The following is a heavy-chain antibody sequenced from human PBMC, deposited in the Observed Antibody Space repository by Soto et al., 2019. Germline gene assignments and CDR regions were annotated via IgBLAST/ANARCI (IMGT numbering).Heavy chain of an antibody. CDR2: ISGSGGST. J-gene: IGHJ4*02. CDR1: GFTFSSDA. Sequence: GGSLRLSCAASGFTFSSDAMTCISQPPWKGLEWVSAISGSGGSTYYADSVKGRFTISRDNSRNTLYLQMNSLRAEDRAVYYCAKVNPYYDISGYYFDYWGQGTLVTVSS. CDR3: AKVNPYYDISGYYFDY. V-gene: IGHV3-23*01. D-gene: IGHD3-22*01.